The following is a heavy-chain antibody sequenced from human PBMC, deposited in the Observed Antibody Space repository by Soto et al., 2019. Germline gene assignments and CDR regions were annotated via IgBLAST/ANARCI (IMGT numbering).Heavy chain of an antibody. CDR2: IYSGGST. CDR1: GFTVSSNY. Sequence: EVQLVESGGGLVQPGGSLRLSCAASGFTVSSNYMSWVRQAPGKGLEWVSVIYSGGSTYYADSVKGRFTISRDNSKNPLYLQMNSLRAEDTAVYYCARDRGSYYYGSGSSPWGQGTLVTVSS. D-gene: IGHD3-10*01. CDR3: ARDRGSYYYGSGSSP. J-gene: IGHJ5*02. V-gene: IGHV3-66*01.